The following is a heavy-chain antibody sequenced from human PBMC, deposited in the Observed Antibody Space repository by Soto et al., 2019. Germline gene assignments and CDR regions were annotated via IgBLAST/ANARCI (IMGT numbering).Heavy chain of an antibody. Sequence: QVQLVESGGGVVQPGRSLRLSCAASGFTFSSYGMHWVRQAPGKGLEWVAVISYDGSNKYYADSVKGRFTISRDNSKNTLYLQMNSLSAEDTAVYYCAKDGAVAGIYFDYWGQGTLVTVSS. CDR1: GFTFSSYG. V-gene: IGHV3-30*18. D-gene: IGHD6-19*01. CDR2: ISYDGSNK. CDR3: AKDGAVAGIYFDY. J-gene: IGHJ4*02.